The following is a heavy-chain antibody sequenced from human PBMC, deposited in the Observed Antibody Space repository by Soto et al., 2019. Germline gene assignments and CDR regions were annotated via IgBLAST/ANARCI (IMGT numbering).Heavy chain of an antibody. CDR1: GFTVSSNY. CDR3: ARTGDDYSNSFHY. J-gene: IGHJ4*02. D-gene: IGHD4-4*01. V-gene: IGHV3-66*01. CDR2: IYSGGST. Sequence: EVQLVESGGGLVQPGGSLRLSCAASGFTVSSNYMSWVRQAPGKGLEWVSVIYSGGSTYYADSVKGRFTISRDNSKNTLYLQMNSLIAEDTAVYYCARTGDDYSNSFHYWGQGTLVTVSS.